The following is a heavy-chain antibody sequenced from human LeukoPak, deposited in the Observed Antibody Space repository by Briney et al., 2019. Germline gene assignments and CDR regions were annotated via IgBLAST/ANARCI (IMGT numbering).Heavy chain of an antibody. V-gene: IGHV4-4*07. CDR1: GGSISSYY. Sequence: SETLSLTCTVSGGSISSYYWSWIRQPAGKGLEWIGRIYTSGSTNYNPSLKSRVTMSVDTSKNQFSLKLSSVTAADTAVYYCARDSFDSSGSHAEYFQRWGQGTLVTVSS. D-gene: IGHD3-22*01. J-gene: IGHJ1*01. CDR3: ARDSFDSSGSHAEYFQR. CDR2: IYTSGST.